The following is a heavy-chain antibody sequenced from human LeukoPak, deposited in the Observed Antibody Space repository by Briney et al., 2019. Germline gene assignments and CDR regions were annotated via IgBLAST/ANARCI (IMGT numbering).Heavy chain of an antibody. V-gene: IGHV1-18*01. J-gene: IGHJ5*02. CDR2: ISAYNGNT. D-gene: IGHD2-2*02. CDR3: AREISGSIVVVPAAILRALWFDP. CDR1: GYTFTSYG. Sequence: GASVKVSCKASGYTFTSYGTSWVRQAPGQGLEWMGWISAYNGNTNYAQKLQGRVTMTTDTSTSTAYMELRSLRSDDTAVYYCAREISGSIVVVPAAILRALWFDPWGQGTLVTVSS.